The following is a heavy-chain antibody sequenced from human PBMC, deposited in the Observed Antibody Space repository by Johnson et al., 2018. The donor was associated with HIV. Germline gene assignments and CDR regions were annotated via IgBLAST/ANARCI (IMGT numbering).Heavy chain of an antibody. CDR3: AKERTAMVTPFDA. V-gene: IGHV3-30*18. J-gene: IGHJ3*01. D-gene: IGHD5-18*01. CDR1: GFTFSSYG. CDR2: ISYSGSDP. Sequence: QVQLVESGGGVVQPGRSLRLSCAASGFTFSSYGMHWVRHAPGRGLEWVAFISYSGSDPSYVDSVKGGFPVSRDNSENTLFLQMNSLRDEDTAVYYCAKERTAMVTPFDAWGQGTRVTVSS.